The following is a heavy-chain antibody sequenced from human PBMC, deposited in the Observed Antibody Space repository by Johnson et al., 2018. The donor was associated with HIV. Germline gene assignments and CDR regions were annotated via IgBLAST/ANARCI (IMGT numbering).Heavy chain of an antibody. Sequence: QVQLVESGGGLVQPGGSLRLSCAASGFTFSDYYMSWIRQAPGKGLEWVSYISSSGSTIYYADSVKGRFTISRANSKNTLYLQMNSLRAEDTAVYYCAKSGYSGSYDRMGAFDIWGQGTMVTVSS. D-gene: IGHD1-26*01. V-gene: IGHV3-11*04. J-gene: IGHJ3*02. CDR1: GFTFSDYY. CDR2: ISSSGSTI. CDR3: AKSGYSGSYDRMGAFDI.